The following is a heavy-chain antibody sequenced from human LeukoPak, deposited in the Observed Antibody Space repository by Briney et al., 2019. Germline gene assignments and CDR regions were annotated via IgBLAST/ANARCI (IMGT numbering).Heavy chain of an antibody. CDR3: ARAYSSSSWDFLFAQFDY. CDR1: GYTFTSYD. D-gene: IGHD6-6*01. CDR2: MNPNSGHT. Sequence: GASVKVSCKASGYTFTSYDINWVRQATGQGLEWMGWMNPNSGHTGYAQKFQGRVTMTRNTSISTAYMELSSLRSEDTAVYYCARAYSSSSWDFLFAQFDYWGQGTLVTVSS. V-gene: IGHV1-8*01. J-gene: IGHJ4*02.